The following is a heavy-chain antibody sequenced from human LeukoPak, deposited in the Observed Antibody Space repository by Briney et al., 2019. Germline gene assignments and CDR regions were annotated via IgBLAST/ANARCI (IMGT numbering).Heavy chain of an antibody. CDR3: ARARGNTYGYIEY. CDR1: GLTLSGYW. CDR2: INGDASST. J-gene: IGHJ4*02. D-gene: IGHD5-18*01. Sequence: PGGSLRLSCAASGLTLSGYWMHWVRQAPGKGLVWVSRINGDASSTSYADSVKGRFTISRDNAMSTLYLQMNSLRVEDTAVYYCARARGNTYGYIEYWGQGTLVTVSS. V-gene: IGHV3-74*01.